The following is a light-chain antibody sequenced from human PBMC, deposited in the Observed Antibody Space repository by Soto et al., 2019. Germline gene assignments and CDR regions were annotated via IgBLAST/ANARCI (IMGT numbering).Light chain of an antibody. V-gene: IGKV3-15*01. CDR2: GAS. Sequence: EMVMTQSPATLSVSPGERATLSCRASKSVSSNLAWYQQKPGQAPRLIFYGASTRATGIPARFSGSGSVAEFTLTISGLQAEDFAVYYCQQYTKWPYTFGQGTNLEIK. CDR3: QQYTKWPYT. CDR1: KSVSSN. J-gene: IGKJ2*01.